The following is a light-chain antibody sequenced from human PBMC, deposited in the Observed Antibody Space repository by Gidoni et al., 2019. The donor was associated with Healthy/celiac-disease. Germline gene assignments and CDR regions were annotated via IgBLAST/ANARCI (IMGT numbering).Light chain of an antibody. CDR2: GAS. J-gene: IGKJ4*01. CDR3: QQYKNWPPIT. Sequence: EIVMTQSPATLSVSPGERATLSCRASQSVSSNLAWYQQKPGQAPRLLIYGASTRATGIPARFSGSGSGTEFTLTISSLQSEDFAVYYCQQYKNWPPITFXGXTKVEIK. V-gene: IGKV3-15*01. CDR1: QSVSSN.